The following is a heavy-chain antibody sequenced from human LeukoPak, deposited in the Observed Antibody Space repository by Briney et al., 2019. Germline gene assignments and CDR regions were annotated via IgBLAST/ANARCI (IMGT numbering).Heavy chain of an antibody. Sequence: GGSLRLSCAASGFTFSSYEMNWVRQAPGKGLEWVSYISSSGSTIYYADSVKGRFTISRDNAKNSLYLQMNSLRAEDTAVYYCARGMVRGVIIPPFDYWGQGTLVTVSS. CDR2: ISSSGSTI. J-gene: IGHJ4*02. D-gene: IGHD3-10*01. V-gene: IGHV3-48*03. CDR3: ARGMVRGVIIPPFDY. CDR1: GFTFSSYE.